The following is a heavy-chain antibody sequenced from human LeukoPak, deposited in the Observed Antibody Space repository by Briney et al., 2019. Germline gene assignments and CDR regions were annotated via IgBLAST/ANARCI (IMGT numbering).Heavy chain of an antibody. Sequence: GGSLRLSCAASGFTFSSYAMSWVRQAPGKGLEWVSAISGSGGSTYYADSVKGRFAISRDNSKNTLYLQMNSLRAEDTAVYYCAKPGYSSGWYYDYWGQGTLVTVSS. CDR1: GFTFSSYA. J-gene: IGHJ4*02. D-gene: IGHD6-19*01. CDR3: AKPGYSSGWYYDY. V-gene: IGHV3-23*01. CDR2: ISGSGGST.